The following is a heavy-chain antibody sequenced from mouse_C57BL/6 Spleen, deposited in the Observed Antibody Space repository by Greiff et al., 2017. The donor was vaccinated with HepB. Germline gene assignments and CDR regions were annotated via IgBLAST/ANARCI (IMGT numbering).Heavy chain of an antibody. CDR2: IYPSDSET. Sequence: VQLQQPGAELVRPGSSVKLSCKASGYTFTSYWMDWVKQRPGQGLEWIGNIYPSDSETHYNQKFKDKATLTVDKSSSTAYMQLSSLTSEDSAVYYCARKEWYYGSSYYFDYWGQGTTLTVSS. CDR1: GYTFTSYW. D-gene: IGHD1-1*01. J-gene: IGHJ2*01. CDR3: ARKEWYYGSSYYFDY. V-gene: IGHV1-61*01.